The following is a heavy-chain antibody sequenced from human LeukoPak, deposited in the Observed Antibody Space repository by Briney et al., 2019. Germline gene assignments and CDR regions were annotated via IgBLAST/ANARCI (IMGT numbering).Heavy chain of an antibody. CDR1: GFTFSSYE. CDR3: ARDWAPTVTTFNFDY. Sequence: QPGGSLRLSCAASGFTFSSYEMNWVRQAPGKGLEWVSYISSSGSRIYFADSVKGRFTISRDNSKNTLYLQMNSLRAEDTAIYYCARDWAPTVTTFNFDYWGQGTLVTVSS. V-gene: IGHV3-48*03. J-gene: IGHJ4*02. CDR2: ISSSGSRI. D-gene: IGHD4-17*01.